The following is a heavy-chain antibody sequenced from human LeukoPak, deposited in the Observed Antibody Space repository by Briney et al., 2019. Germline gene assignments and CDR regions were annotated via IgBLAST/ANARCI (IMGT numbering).Heavy chain of an antibody. CDR1: GGSINSGGYY. V-gene: IGHV4-31*03. Sequence: SETLSLTCTVSGGSINSGGYYWSWIRQHPGKGLEWIGYIYYSGSIYYNPSLKSRVTISIDTSKNQFSLKLSSVTAADTAVYYCARDRGYGSGSYYYDYWGQGTLVTVSS. J-gene: IGHJ4*02. CDR3: ARDRGYGSGSYYYDY. CDR2: IYYSGSI. D-gene: IGHD3-10*01.